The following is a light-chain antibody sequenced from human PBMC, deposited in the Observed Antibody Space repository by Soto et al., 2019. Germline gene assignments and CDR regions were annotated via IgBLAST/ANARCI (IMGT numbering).Light chain of an antibody. CDR3: QHYRSSPLEFT. Sequence: EIVLTQSPGTLSLSAGERATLSCRASQTISSNYLAWYQQKPGQAPRLLIFGASYRATDIPDRFSGSGSGTDFTLTISGLEPEDFAVYYCQHYRSSPLEFTFGPGTKVDFK. V-gene: IGKV3-20*01. J-gene: IGKJ3*01. CDR1: QTISSNY. CDR2: GAS.